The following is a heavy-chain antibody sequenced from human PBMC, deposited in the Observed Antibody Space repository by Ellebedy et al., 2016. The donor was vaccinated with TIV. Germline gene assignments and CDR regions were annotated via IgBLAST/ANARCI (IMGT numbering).Heavy chain of an antibody. D-gene: IGHD3-22*01. V-gene: IGHV3-23*01. CDR2: ISGSGGRT. CDR3: AKDHRLRTLDGRGYWTLDY. CDR1: GFTFSSYA. Sequence: GESLKISCAASGFTFSSYAVSWVRQAPGKGLEWVSAISGSGGRTFYADSVKGRFTISRDNSKDTVFLQMNSLRAEDTALYYCAKDHRLRTLDGRGYWTLDYWGQGTLVTGSS. J-gene: IGHJ4*02.